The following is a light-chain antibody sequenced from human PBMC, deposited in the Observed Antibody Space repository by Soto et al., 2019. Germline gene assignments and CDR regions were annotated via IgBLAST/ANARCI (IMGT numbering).Light chain of an antibody. V-gene: IGLV1-44*01. J-gene: IGLJ7*01. CDR3: AAWDDSLKGHAV. CDR2: TNN. CDR1: TSNVGTNS. Sequence: QSVLTQPPSASGTPGQRVTISCSGSTSNVGTNSVIWYQQLPGLAPKLLLYTNNHRPSGVPDRFSGSKSGTSASLAISGLQAEDEAEYYCAAWDDSLKGHAVFGGGTQLTVL.